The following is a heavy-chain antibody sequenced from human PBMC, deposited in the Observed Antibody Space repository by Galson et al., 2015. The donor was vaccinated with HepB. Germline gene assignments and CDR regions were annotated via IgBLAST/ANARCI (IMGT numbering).Heavy chain of an antibody. Sequence: SLRLSCAASGFTFSSYWMHWVRQAPGKGLVWVSRINSDGSSTSYADSVEGRFTISRDNAKNTLYLQMNSLRAEDTAVYYCARASSGWSYFDYWGQGTLVTVSS. D-gene: IGHD6-19*01. J-gene: IGHJ4*02. V-gene: IGHV3-74*01. CDR2: INSDGSST. CDR1: GFTFSSYW. CDR3: ARASSGWSYFDY.